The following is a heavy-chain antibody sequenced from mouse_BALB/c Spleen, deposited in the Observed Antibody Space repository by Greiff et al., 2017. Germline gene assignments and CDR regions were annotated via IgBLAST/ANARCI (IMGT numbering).Heavy chain of an antibody. D-gene: IGHD2-4*01. V-gene: IGHV3-6*02. CDR3: ARDPYDYDGFAY. CDR2: ISYDGSN. Sequence: EVQRVESGPGLVKPSQSLSLTCSVTGYSITSGYYWNWIRQFPGNKLEWMGYISYDGSNNYNPSLKNRISITRDTSKNQFFLKLNSVTTEDTATYYCARDPYDYDGFAYWGQGTLVTVSA. J-gene: IGHJ3*01. CDR1: GYSITSGYY.